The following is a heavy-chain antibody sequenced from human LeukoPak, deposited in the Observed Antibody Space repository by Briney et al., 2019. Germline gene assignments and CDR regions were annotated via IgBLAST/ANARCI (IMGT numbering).Heavy chain of an antibody. Sequence: PGGSLRLSCAASGFTFSSYAMSWVRQAPGKGLEWVSAISGGGGSTYYADSVKGRFTISRDNSKNTLYLQMNSLRAEDTAVYYCAKENYDFWSGFAYGMDVWGQGTTVTVSS. D-gene: IGHD3-3*01. CDR3: AKENYDFWSGFAYGMDV. CDR1: GFTFSSYA. CDR2: ISGGGGST. J-gene: IGHJ6*02. V-gene: IGHV3-23*01.